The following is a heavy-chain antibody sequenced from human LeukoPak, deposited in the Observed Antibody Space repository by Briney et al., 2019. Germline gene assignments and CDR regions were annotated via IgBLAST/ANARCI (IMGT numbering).Heavy chain of an antibody. CDR2: INHSGST. V-gene: IGHV4-34*01. CDR3: ARLVVRGVIVGGLWFDP. J-gene: IGHJ5*02. Sequence: PSETLSLTCAVYGGSFSGYYWSWIRQPPGKGLEWIGEINHSGSTNYNPSLKSRVTISVDTSKNQFSLKLSSVTAADTAVYYCARLVVRGVIVGGLWFDPWGQGTLVTVSS. CDR1: GGSFSGYY. D-gene: IGHD3-10*01.